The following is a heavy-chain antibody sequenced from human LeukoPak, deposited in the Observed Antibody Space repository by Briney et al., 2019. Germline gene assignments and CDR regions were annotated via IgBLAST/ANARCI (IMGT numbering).Heavy chain of an antibody. CDR2: IYTSGST. CDR1: GGSISSYY. Sequence: PSETLSLTCTVSGGSISSYYLSWIRQPAGKGLEWIGRIYTSGSTNYNPSLKSRVTMSVDTSKNQFSLKLSSVTAADTAVYYCARDGVPMVRGVIRAHNWFDPWGQGTLVTVSS. D-gene: IGHD3-10*01. V-gene: IGHV4-4*07. CDR3: ARDGVPMVRGVIRAHNWFDP. J-gene: IGHJ5*02.